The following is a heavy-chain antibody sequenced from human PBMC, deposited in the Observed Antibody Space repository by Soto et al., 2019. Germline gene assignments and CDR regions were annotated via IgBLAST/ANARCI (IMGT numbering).Heavy chain of an antibody. J-gene: IGHJ4*02. CDR2: ISYDGNNK. CDR3: AKSVYNWNDGFFDY. V-gene: IGHV3-30*18. D-gene: IGHD1-1*01. Sequence: QVQLVESGGGVVQPGRSLRLSCAASGFTFSTYGMHWVRQAPGRGLEWVAVISYDGNNKYYADSVKGRFTISRDNSKNMLYLQMSSLRAEDTAVYYCAKSVYNWNDGFFDYWGQGTLVTVSS. CDR1: GFTFSTYG.